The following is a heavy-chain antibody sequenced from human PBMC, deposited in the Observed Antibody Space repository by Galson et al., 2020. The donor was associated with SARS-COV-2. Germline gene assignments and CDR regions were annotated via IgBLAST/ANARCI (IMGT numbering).Heavy chain of an antibody. J-gene: IGHJ4*02. CDR2: MSSNGVPS. V-gene: IGHV3-64D*09. CDR3: LAYSSTRQSF. CDR1: GFTFSDYA. Sequence: GGSLRLSCSPSGFTFSDYAMHWVRQSPGKGLAYVSPMSSNGVPSFYIDSRKGRFTMSRDNSKNTFYLQMTGVRLEDTAMYYCLAYSSTRQSFWGQGTLVTVSS. D-gene: IGHD2-2*01.